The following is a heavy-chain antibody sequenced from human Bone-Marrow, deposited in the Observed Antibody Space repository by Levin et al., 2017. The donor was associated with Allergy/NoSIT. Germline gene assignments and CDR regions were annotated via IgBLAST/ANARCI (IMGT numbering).Heavy chain of an antibody. D-gene: IGHD1-26*01. CDR3: ARDPSHGPGPGADSTPGSNY. Sequence: PSETLSLTCTVSGGSISSSSYYWGWIRQPPGKGLEWIGSIYYSGSTYYNPSLKSRVTISVDTSKNQFSLKLSSVTAADTAVYYCARDPSHGPGPGADSTPGSNYWGQGTLVTVSS. CDR2: IYYSGST. V-gene: IGHV4-39*07. J-gene: IGHJ4*02. CDR1: GGSISSSSYY.